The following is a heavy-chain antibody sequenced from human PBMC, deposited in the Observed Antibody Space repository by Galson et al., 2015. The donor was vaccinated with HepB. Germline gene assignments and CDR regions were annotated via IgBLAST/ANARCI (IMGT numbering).Heavy chain of an antibody. CDR1: GFTFSSCS. D-gene: IGHD3-22*01. CDR2: ISSSSSTI. V-gene: IGHV3-48*02. J-gene: IGHJ6*02. CDR3: ARDTQYYYDSSGYYPPPIYYYYGMDV. Sequence: SLRLSCAASGFTFSSCSMNWVRQAPGKGLEWVSYISSSSSTIYYADSVKGRFIISRDNAKNSLYLQMNSLRDEDTAVYYCARDTQYYYDSSGYYPPPIYYYYGMDVWGQGTTVTVSS.